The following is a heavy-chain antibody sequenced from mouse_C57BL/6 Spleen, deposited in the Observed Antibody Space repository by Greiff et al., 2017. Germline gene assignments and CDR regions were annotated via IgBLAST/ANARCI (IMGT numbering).Heavy chain of an antibody. CDR3: ARQASITTVVGRYFDV. V-gene: IGHV1-81*01. CDR2: IYPRSGNT. D-gene: IGHD1-1*01. CDR1: GYTFTSYG. J-gene: IGHJ1*03. Sequence: QVQLKESGAELARPGASVKLSCKASGYTFTSYGISWVKQRTGQGLEWIGEIYPRSGNTYYNEKFKGKATLTADKSSSTAYMELRSLTSEDSAVYFCARQASITTVVGRYFDVWGTGTTVTVSS.